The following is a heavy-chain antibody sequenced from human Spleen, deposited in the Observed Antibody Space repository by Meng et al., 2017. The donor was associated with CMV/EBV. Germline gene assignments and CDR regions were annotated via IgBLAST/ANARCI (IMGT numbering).Heavy chain of an antibody. CDR1: GGSFSGYY. D-gene: IGHD2-2*02. J-gene: IGHJ4*02. Sequence: GSLRLSCAVYGGSFSGYYWSWIRQPPGKGLEWIGEINHSGSTNYNPSLKSRVTISVDTSKNQFSLKLSSVTAADTAVYYCARGLGYCSSTSRYTSGIYFDYWGQGTLVTVSS. CDR2: INHSGST. CDR3: ARGLGYCSSTSRYTSGIYFDY. V-gene: IGHV4-34*01.